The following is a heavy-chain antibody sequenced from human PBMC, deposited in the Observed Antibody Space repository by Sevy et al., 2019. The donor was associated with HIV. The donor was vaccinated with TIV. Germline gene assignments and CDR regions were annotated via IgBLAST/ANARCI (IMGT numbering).Heavy chain of an antibody. CDR3: AREGDLRYFDF. D-gene: IGHD3-10*01. Sequence: GGSLRLSCAASGFTFSSYEMNWVRQAPGKGLEWVSYISDGGTTIYYADSVKGRFTISRDNAKNSMYLQMNSLRAEDTAVYYCAREGDLRYFDFWGRGTLVTVSS. V-gene: IGHV3-48*03. CDR2: ISDGGTTI. J-gene: IGHJ2*01. CDR1: GFTFSSYE.